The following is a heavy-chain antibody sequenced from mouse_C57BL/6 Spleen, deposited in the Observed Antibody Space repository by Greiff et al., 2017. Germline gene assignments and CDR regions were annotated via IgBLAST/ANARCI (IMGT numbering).Heavy chain of an antibody. J-gene: IGHJ2*01. CDR2: IHPNSGST. D-gene: IGHD2-1*01. V-gene: IGHV1-64*01. CDR1: GYTFTSYW. CDR3: ARERGNYGVYFDY. Sequence: QVQLQQSGAELVKPGASVKLSCKASGYTFTSYWMHWVKQRPGQGLEWIGMIHPNSGSTNYNEKFKSKATLTVDKSSSTAYMQLSSLTSEDSAVYYCARERGNYGVYFDYWGQGTTLTVSS.